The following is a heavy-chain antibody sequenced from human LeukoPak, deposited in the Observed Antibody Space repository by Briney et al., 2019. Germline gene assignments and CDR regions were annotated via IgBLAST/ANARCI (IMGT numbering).Heavy chain of an antibody. CDR2: INRDGSTT. J-gene: IGHJ4*02. V-gene: IGHV3-74*01. CDR3: ARDRKSGESSEIDF. CDR1: GFTFSNYW. Sequence: GGSLRLSCAASGFTFSNYWVQWVRQAPGKGLVWVSRINRDGSTTNYADSVKGRFTVSRDNAKNTLNLQMNSLRAEDTAVYYCARDRKSGESSEIDFWGQGTLVTVSS. D-gene: IGHD3-10*01.